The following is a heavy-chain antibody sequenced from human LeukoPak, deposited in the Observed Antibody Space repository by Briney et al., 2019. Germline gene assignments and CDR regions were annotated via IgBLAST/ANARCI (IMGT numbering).Heavy chain of an antibody. CDR2: INQDGSEK. V-gene: IGHV3-7*04. CDR3: TGEPYYFDH. J-gene: IGHJ4*02. CDR1: GFPFSTFW. Sequence: PGGSLRLSCAVSGFPFSTFWMSWVRQAPGKGLEWVANINQDGSEKYYVDSVRGRFAISRDNAKNSLYLQMNSLRPEDTAMYYCTGEPYYFDHWGEGALVPVSS.